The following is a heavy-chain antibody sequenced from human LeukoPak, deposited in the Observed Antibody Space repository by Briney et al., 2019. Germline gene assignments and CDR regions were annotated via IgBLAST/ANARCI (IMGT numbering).Heavy chain of an antibody. J-gene: IGHJ4*02. D-gene: IGHD3-22*01. CDR1: GGSISSSY. CDR2: IYYSGST. CDR3: ARVPYYDSSGYYTPYYFDY. Sequence: ETLSLTCTVSGGSISSSYWSWIRQPPGKGLERIGYIYYSGSTNYNPSLKSRVTISVDTSKKQFSLKLRSVTAADTAVYYCARVPYYDSSGYYTPYYFDYWGQGILVTVSS. V-gene: IGHV4-59*01.